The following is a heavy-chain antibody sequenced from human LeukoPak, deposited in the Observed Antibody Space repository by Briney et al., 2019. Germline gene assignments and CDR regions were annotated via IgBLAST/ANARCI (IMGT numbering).Heavy chain of an antibody. CDR2: INHSGST. Sequence: SETLSLTCAVYGGSFSGYYWSWIRQPPGEGLEWIGEINHSGSTNYNPSLKSRVTISVDTSKNQFSLKLSSVTAADTAVYYCAIRSIVGATGYWGQGTLVTVSS. CDR3: AIRSIVGATGY. D-gene: IGHD1-26*01. J-gene: IGHJ4*02. CDR1: GGSFSGYY. V-gene: IGHV4-34*01.